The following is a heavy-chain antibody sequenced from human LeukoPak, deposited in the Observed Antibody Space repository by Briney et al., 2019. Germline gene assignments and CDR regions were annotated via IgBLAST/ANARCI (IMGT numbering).Heavy chain of an antibody. CDR1: GFTFSDYY. CDR3: ARDTKAYYGSGSYFDY. V-gene: IGHV3-11*05. D-gene: IGHD3-10*01. CDR2: ISSSSSYT. Sequence: GGSLSLSCAASGFTFSDYYMSWIRQAPGKGLEWVSYISSSSSYTNYADSVKGRFTISRDNAKNSLYLQMNSLRAEDTAVYYCARDTKAYYGSGSYFDYWGQGTLVTVSS. J-gene: IGHJ4*02.